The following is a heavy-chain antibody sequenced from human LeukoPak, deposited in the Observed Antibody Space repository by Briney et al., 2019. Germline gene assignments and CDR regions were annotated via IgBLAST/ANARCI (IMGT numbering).Heavy chain of an antibody. V-gene: IGHV3-74*01. Sequence: PGGSLRLSCAASGFTFSTYWMHWVPQAPGKGLVWVSRIKSDGSTNYADSVKGRFTISRDNAKNTVSLQMNSLRPEDTGVYYCARAPSEIGGYYPEYFRHWGQGTLVTVSS. CDR1: GFTFSTYW. J-gene: IGHJ1*01. CDR2: IKSDGST. CDR3: ARAPSEIGGYYPEYFRH. D-gene: IGHD3-22*01.